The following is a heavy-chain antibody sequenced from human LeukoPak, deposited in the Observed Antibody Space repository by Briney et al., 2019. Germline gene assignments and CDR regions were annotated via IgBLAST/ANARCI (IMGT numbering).Heavy chain of an antibody. CDR2: IKQDGSGK. D-gene: IGHD3-10*01. V-gene: IGHV3-7*01. J-gene: IGHJ4*02. CDR3: ASGRGVYYFDY. Sequence: GGSLRLSCAASGFTFSNYWMSWVRQAPGKGLEWVASIKQDGSGKYYVDSVKGRFTISRDNAKNSLFLQMNSLRAEDTAVYYCASGRGVYYFDYWGQGTLVTVSS. CDR1: GFTFSNYW.